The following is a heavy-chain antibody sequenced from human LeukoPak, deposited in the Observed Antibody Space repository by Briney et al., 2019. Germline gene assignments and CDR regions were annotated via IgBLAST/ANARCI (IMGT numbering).Heavy chain of an antibody. J-gene: IGHJ3*02. CDR1: GGSISSYY. D-gene: IGHD3-10*01. CDR3: ARPSITMVRGGAYDI. CDR2: IYYSGST. Sequence: SETLSLTCTVSGGSISSYYWSWIRQPPGKGLEWIGYIYYSGSTNYNPSLKSRVTISVDASKNQFSLKLSSVTAADTAVYYCARPSITMVRGGAYDIWGQGTMVTVSS. V-gene: IGHV4-59*08.